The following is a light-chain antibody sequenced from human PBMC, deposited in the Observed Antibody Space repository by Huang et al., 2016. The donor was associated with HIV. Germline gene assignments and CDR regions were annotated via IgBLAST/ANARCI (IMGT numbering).Light chain of an antibody. CDR2: ETS. V-gene: IGKV1-33*01. J-gene: IGKJ3*01. CDR3: QQHDNLPFT. Sequence: DIQMTQSPSSLSASIGDRVTITCQASQDITNYLNWYQQKPGKAPKLLIYETSNLETGVPSRFSRSGAGTDFTFTISSLQPEDIATYYCQQHDNLPFTFGPGTKVDIK. CDR1: QDITNY.